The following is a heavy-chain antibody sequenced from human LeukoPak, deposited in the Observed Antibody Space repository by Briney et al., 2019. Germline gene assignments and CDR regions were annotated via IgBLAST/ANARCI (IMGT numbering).Heavy chain of an antibody. CDR3: ARAYDSGIGHVY. J-gene: IGHJ4*02. Sequence: ASVTVSCTASGYTFTGYYMHWVRQAPGQGLEWMGRINPNSGGTNYAQKFQGRVTMTRVTSISTAYMELSRLRSDDTAVYYCARAYDSGIGHVYWGQGTLVTVSS. D-gene: IGHD3-10*01. V-gene: IGHV1-2*06. CDR2: INPNSGGT. CDR1: GYTFTGYY.